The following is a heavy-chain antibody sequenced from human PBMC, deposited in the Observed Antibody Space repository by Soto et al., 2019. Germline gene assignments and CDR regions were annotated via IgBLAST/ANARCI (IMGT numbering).Heavy chain of an antibody. Sequence: QVQLVQSGAEMKKPGSSVKVSCQSSGSTFNTYAMNWVRQAPGQGPEWMGDISPMFGAANYAPKFQGRVTITADESTCTSYMQLSSLTSEETALYFCAREVQVHAPAFVYWGQGTLVTVSS. J-gene: IGHJ4*02. D-gene: IGHD3-10*01. V-gene: IGHV1-69*19. CDR1: GSTFNTYA. CDR2: ISPMFGAA. CDR3: AREVQVHAPAFVY.